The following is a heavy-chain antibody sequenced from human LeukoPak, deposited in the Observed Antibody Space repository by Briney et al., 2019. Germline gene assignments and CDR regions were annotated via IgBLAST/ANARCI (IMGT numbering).Heavy chain of an antibody. D-gene: IGHD1-26*01. CDR2: INHSGST. V-gene: IGHV4-34*01. CDR3: ARGNSGSYFDY. CDR1: GGSFSGYY. J-gene: IGHJ4*02. Sequence: SETLSLTCAVYGGSFSGYYWSWIRQPPGKGLEWIGEINHSGSTNYNPSLKSRVTISVDTSKNQFSLKLSSVTAADTAVYYCARGNSGSYFDYWGQGTLVTVSS.